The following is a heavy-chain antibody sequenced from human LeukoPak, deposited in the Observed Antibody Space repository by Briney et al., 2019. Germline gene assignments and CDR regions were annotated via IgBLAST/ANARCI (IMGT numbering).Heavy chain of an antibody. Sequence: SETLSLTCTVSGGSISSGSYYWSWIRQPAGKGLEWIGYIYYSGSTNYNPSLKSRVTISVDTSKNQFSLKLSSVTAADTAVYYCARDSGAPRDFWSGYYPDLDYWGQGTLVTVSS. CDR3: ARDSGAPRDFWSGYYPDLDY. CDR1: GGSISSGSYY. J-gene: IGHJ4*02. D-gene: IGHD3-3*01. V-gene: IGHV4-61*10. CDR2: IYYSGST.